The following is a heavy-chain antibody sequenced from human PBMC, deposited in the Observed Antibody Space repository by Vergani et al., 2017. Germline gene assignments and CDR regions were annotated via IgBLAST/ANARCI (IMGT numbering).Heavy chain of an antibody. CDR2: INNNGGST. CDR3: AKVCGSTSCPYGGGAFDF. D-gene: IGHD2-2*01. CDR1: GFTFNSYA. V-gene: IGHV3-23*01. J-gene: IGHJ3*01. Sequence: QLLESGGGLIQPGGSLRLSCAASGFTFNSYAMTWVRKAPGKGLEWVSGINNNGGSTYYADSVKGRFTISRDNSKNTLYLQMTDLRAEDTATYYCAKVCGSTSCPYGGGAFDFWGHGTMVTVSS.